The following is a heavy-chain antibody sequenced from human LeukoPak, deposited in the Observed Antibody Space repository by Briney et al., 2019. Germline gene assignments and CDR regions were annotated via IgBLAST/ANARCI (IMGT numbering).Heavy chain of an antibody. CDR3: AQAGYGGNSEYFFDY. J-gene: IGHJ4*02. V-gene: IGHV4-59*01. D-gene: IGHD4-23*01. Sequence: SETLSLTCTVSGGSISSYYWNWIRQAPGKGLEWTGYIYYTGSTDSDPSLKSRVTISIDTSKNQFSLRLSPVTAADTAVYYCAQAGYGGNSEYFFDYWGQGSLVTVSS. CDR2: IYYTGST. CDR1: GGSISSYY.